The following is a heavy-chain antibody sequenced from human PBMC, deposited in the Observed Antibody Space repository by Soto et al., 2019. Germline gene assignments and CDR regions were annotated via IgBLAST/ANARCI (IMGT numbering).Heavy chain of an antibody. CDR2: ISYDGSNK. CDR1: GFTFSSYG. Sequence: QVQLVESGGGVVQPGRSLRLSCAASGFTFSSYGMHWVRQAPGKGLEWVAVISYDGSNKYYADSVKGRFTISSDNSKNTLYLQMNSLRAEDTAVYYCAKLTDYDSSGYDNWGQGTLVTVSS. V-gene: IGHV3-30*18. CDR3: AKLTDYDSSGYDN. D-gene: IGHD3-22*01. J-gene: IGHJ4*02.